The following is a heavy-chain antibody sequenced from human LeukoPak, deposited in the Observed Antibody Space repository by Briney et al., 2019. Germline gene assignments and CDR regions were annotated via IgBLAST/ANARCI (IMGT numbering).Heavy chain of an antibody. J-gene: IGHJ4*02. CDR2: ISASGGST. V-gene: IGHV3-23*01. CDR1: GFTFSSYA. Sequence: GGSLRLSCAASGFTFSSYAMSWVRQPPGKGLEWVSAISASGGSTYYADSVKGRFTISRDNSKNTLYLHMKRLRAEDTAVYYCAKSLYGDYFYYFDYWGQGTLVTVSS. CDR3: AKSLYGDYFYYFDY. D-gene: IGHD4-17*01.